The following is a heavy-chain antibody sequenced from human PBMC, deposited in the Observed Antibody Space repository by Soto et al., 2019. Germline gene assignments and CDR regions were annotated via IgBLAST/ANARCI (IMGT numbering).Heavy chain of an antibody. D-gene: IGHD2-15*01. CDR3: ARGSVRKGYCSGGSCPDSYYYGMDV. Sequence: PSETLSLTCAVSGGSISSSNWWSWVRQPPGKGLEWIGEIYHSGSTNYNPSLKSRVTISVDKSKNQFSLKLSSVTAADTAVYYCARGSVRKGYCSGGSCPDSYYYGMDVWGQGTTGTV. CDR1: GGSISSSNW. J-gene: IGHJ6*02. V-gene: IGHV4-4*02. CDR2: IYHSGST.